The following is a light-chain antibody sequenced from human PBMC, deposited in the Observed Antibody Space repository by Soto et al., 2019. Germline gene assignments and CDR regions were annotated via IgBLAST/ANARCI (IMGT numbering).Light chain of an antibody. CDR3: QHYGNSLWT. CDR2: RTS. CDR1: ESVSSSF. Sequence: EVVLTQSPGTLSLSPGERATLSCRASESVSSSFLTWYQQKPGQAPRLLIYRTSNRVTGIPDRFSGSGSGPDFTLTISRMEPEDFAVYFCQHYGNSLWTFGQGTKLEIK. V-gene: IGKV3-20*01. J-gene: IGKJ1*01.